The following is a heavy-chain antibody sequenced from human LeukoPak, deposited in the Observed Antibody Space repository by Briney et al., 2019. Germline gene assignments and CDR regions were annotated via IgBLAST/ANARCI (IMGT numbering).Heavy chain of an antibody. Sequence: ASVKVSCKASGGTFSSYAISWVRQAPGQGLECMGGIIPIFGTANYAQKFQGRVTITTDESTSTAYMELSSLRSEDTAVYYCARGNYSGYYYYSGEDYWGQGTLVTVSS. J-gene: IGHJ4*02. CDR3: ARGNYSGYYYYSGEDY. CDR1: GGTFSSYA. CDR2: IIPIFGTA. V-gene: IGHV1-69*05. D-gene: IGHD3-22*01.